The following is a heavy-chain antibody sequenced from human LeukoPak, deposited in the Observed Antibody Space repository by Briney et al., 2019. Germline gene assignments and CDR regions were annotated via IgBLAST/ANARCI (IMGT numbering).Heavy chain of an antibody. CDR2: INNSGGNT. Sequence: GGSLRLSCAASGFTFSNYAMTWVRQAPGEGLEWVSTINNSGGNTYYAVSVKGRFTISRDNSENTLYLQVSTLRAEDTAVYYCAKYMYSSNWYCPFDIWGQGTMATVSS. CDR3: AKYMYSSNWYCPFDI. CDR1: GFTFSNYA. D-gene: IGHD6-13*01. J-gene: IGHJ3*02. V-gene: IGHV3-23*01.